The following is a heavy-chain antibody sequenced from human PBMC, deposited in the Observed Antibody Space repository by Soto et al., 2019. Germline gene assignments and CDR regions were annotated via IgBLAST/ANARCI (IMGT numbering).Heavy chain of an antibody. CDR2: IYWDDDK. CDR3: SYLDSGYGSFDS. J-gene: IGHJ4*02. D-gene: IGHD3-10*01. V-gene: IGHV2-5*02. CDR1: GFSLSTSGVG. Sequence: SGPTLENPTQTLTLTCTFSGFSLSTSGVGVGWIRQPPGKALEWLALIYWDDDKRYSPSLKSRLTITKDTSKNQVVLTMTNMDPVDTATYYCSYLDSGYGSFDSLGQRTLVTVSS.